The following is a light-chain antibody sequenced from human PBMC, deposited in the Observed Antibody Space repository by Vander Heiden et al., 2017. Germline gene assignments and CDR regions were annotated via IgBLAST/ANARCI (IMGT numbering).Light chain of an antibody. CDR3: QQINTHPRT. CDR2: KES. Sequence: DIQLTPSPSFLSASVVDRVTVTCRASQGMNIYLAWYQKQPGKATKLLIYKESTLQTGGPSRFSGSGSGTECTLTINNLQPEDGATYDCQQINTHPRTFGQGTNVDVK. CDR1: QGMNIY. J-gene: IGKJ1*01. V-gene: IGKV1-9*01.